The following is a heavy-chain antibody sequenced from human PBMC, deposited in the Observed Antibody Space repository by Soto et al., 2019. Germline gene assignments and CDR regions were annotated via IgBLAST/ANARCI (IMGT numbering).Heavy chain of an antibody. J-gene: IGHJ3*02. CDR1: GFTFSSYN. Sequence: EVQLVESGGGLVKPGGSLRLSCEVSGFTFSSYNMNWVRQAPGKGLEWVSIINSGRRYIYYADSVKGRFTISREKAKKSLYLQMNSLTAEDKDVYYCVSLPPWLGVDDAFDIWGQGTMVTVSS. D-gene: IGHD6-19*01. CDR3: VSLPPWLGVDDAFDI. V-gene: IGHV3-21*01. CDR2: INSGRRYI.